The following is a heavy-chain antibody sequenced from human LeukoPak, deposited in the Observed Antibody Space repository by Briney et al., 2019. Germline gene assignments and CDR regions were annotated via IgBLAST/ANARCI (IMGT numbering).Heavy chain of an antibody. CDR1: GGSISSGGYY. CDR3: ARGGPSVEDIVLYGAFDI. Sequence: SETLSLTCTVSGGSISSGGYYWSWIRQPPGKGLEWIGYIYHSGSTYYNPSLKSRVTISVDRSKNQFSLKLSSVTAADTAVYYCARGGPSVEDIVLYGAFDIWGQGTMVTVSS. D-gene: IGHD2-15*01. CDR2: IYHSGST. V-gene: IGHV4-30-2*01. J-gene: IGHJ3*02.